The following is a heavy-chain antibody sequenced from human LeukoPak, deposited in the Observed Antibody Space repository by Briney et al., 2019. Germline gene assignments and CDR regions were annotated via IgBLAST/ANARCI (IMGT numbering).Heavy chain of an antibody. CDR2: IYSSVTT. CDR1: GGSISRYY. V-gene: IGHV4-4*09. CDR3: ARHYYDILTGFSTRGTVGFDY. J-gene: IGHJ4*02. Sequence: SETLSLTCSVSGGSISRYYWSWIRQPPGKGLEWIGFIYSSVTTKYNPSLKSRVSISIDMSKSQFSLKVSSVTASDTAVYYCARHYYDILTGFSTRGTVGFDYWGQGTLVTVSS. D-gene: IGHD3-9*01.